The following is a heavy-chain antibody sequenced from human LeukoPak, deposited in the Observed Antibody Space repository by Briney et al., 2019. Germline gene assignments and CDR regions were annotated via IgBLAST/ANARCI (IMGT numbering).Heavy chain of an antibody. CDR3: ARASSWYFGWFDP. V-gene: IGHV4-34*01. Sequence: SETLSLTCAVYGGSFSGYYWSWIRQPPGKGLEWIGEINHSGSTNYNPSLKSRVTISVDTSKNQFSLKLSSVTAADTAVYYCARASSWYFGWFDPWGQETLVTVSS. CDR2: INHSGST. D-gene: IGHD6-13*01. CDR1: GGSFSGYY. J-gene: IGHJ5*02.